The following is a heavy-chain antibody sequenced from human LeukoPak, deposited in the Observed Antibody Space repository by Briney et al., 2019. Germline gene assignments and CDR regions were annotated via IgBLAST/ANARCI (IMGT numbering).Heavy chain of an antibody. J-gene: IGHJ4*02. CDR1: GGSISRDY. D-gene: IGHD2/OR15-2a*01. Sequence: SETLTLTCTVSGGSISRDYWSWIRQAAGKGLEWIGRIYTGGSTNYNPSLRSRVTMSIDTSKNQFSLKLSSVTAADTAVYYCARGSSIDFDYWGPGTLVTVSS. CDR2: IYTGGST. CDR3: ARGSSIDFDY. V-gene: IGHV4-4*07.